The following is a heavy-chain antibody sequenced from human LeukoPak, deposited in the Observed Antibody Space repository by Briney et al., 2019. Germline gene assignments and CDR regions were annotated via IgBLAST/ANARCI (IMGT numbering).Heavy chain of an antibody. V-gene: IGHV3-30*04. CDR1: GFTFSSYA. CDR2: ISYDGSNK. J-gene: IGHJ4*02. CDR3: ARDRAITMIVVVITTGFDY. Sequence: GGSLRLSCAASGFTFSSYAMHWVRQAPGKGLEWVAVISYDGSNKYYADSVKGRFTISRDNSKNTLYLQMNSLRAEDTAVYYCARDRAITMIVVVITTGFDYWGQGTLVTVSS. D-gene: IGHD3-22*01.